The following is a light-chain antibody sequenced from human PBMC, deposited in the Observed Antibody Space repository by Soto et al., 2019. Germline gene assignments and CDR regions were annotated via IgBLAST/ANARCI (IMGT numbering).Light chain of an antibody. CDR1: QGISSY. V-gene: IGKV1-8*01. CDR3: QQYYSYPVIT. J-gene: IGKJ5*01. CDR2: AAS. Sequence: AIRMTQSPSSLSASTGDRVTITCRASQGISSYLAWYQQKPGKDPKLLIYAASTLQSGVPSRFSGSGSGTDFTLTISCLQSEDFATYYCQQYYSYPVITFGQGTRLEIK.